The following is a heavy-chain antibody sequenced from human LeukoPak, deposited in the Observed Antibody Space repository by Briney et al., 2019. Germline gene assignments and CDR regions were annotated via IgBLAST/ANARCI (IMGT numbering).Heavy chain of an antibody. CDR3: AREKSGLRLGELSPYYYYYMDV. J-gene: IGHJ6*03. D-gene: IGHD3-16*02. CDR2: FILIFGTA. CDR1: GGTFSSYA. V-gene: IGHV1-69*05. Sequence: SVKLSCTASGGTFSSYAISWVRQAPGQGLEWLGGFILIFGTANYAQKFPGRVTFTTDESTSTAYMELSSIISEDTAVYYCAREKSGLRLGELSPYYYYYMDVWGKGTTVTVSS.